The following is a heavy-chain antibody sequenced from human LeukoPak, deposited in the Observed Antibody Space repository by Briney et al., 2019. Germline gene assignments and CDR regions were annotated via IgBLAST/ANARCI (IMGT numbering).Heavy chain of an antibody. CDR2: IYASGST. V-gene: IGHV4-61*02. Sequence: PSQTLSLTCTVSGGSISSGSYYWSWIRQPAGKGLEWIGRIYASGSTNYNPSLKSRVTISVDTSKNQFSLKLSSVTAADTAVYYCARNVLLWFGESQEWFDPWGQGTLVTVSS. CDR1: GGSISSGSYY. J-gene: IGHJ5*02. D-gene: IGHD3-10*01. CDR3: ARNVLLWFGESQEWFDP.